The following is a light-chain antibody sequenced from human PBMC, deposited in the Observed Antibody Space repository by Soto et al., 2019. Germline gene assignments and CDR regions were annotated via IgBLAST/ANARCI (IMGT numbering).Light chain of an antibody. J-gene: IGKJ1*01. CDR1: QSLLDSHGSNR. CDR2: LGS. Sequence: DIVMTQSPLSLPVTPGEPASISCRSSQSLLDSHGSNRLEWYLQKPGQSPQLLIYLGSNRASGVPNRVSGSGTGMDSALKISKVEAEDVGVYYCLQSQQTPMTFGQGTKVEI. CDR3: LQSQQTPMT. V-gene: IGKV2-28*01.